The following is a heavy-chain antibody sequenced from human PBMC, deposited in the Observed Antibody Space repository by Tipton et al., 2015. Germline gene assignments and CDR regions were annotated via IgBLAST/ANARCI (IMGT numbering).Heavy chain of an antibody. CDR1: GYSISSSNW. V-gene: IGHV4-28*01. CDR3: ARHVGYCSGGTCYPGCYGMDV. CDR2: IYYSGST. D-gene: IGHD2-15*01. Sequence: TLSLTCAVSGYSISSSNWWGWIRQPPGKGLEWIGYIYYSGSTDYNPSLKSRVTMSVDTSKNQFSLRLSSVTAADTAVYYCARHVGYCSGGTCYPGCYGMDVWGQGTTVPVSS. J-gene: IGHJ6*02.